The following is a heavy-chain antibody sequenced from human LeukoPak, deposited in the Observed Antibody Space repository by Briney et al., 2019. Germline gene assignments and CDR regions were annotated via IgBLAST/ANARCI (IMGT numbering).Heavy chain of an antibody. Sequence: SETLSLNCTVSGYSITSGYYWGWIRQPPGKGLEWIGSIDRRGSTYYNPSLKSRVTISVDTSKNQFSLKLSSVTAADTAVYFCARDSRYCSGGNCHLRFDYWGQGILVTVST. V-gene: IGHV4-38-2*02. D-gene: IGHD2-15*01. CDR3: ARDSRYCSGGNCHLRFDY. CDR2: IDRRGST. CDR1: GYSITSGYY. J-gene: IGHJ4*02.